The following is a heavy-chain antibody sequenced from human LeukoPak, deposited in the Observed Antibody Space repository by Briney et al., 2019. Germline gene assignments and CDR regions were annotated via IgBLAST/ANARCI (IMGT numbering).Heavy chain of an antibody. D-gene: IGHD3/OR15-3a*01. Sequence: NPSETLSLTCTVSGGSISSYYWSWIRQPPGKGLEWIGYIYYSGSTNYNPSLKSRVTISVDTSKNQLSLKLSSVTAADTAVYYCARSHSVWTSFDYWGQGTLVTVSS. CDR2: IYYSGST. CDR3: ARSHSVWTSFDY. CDR1: GGSISSYY. V-gene: IGHV4-59*01. J-gene: IGHJ4*02.